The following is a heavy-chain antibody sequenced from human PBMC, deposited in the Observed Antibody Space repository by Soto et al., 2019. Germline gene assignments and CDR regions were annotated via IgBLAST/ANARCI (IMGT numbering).Heavy chain of an antibody. CDR3: ERDIGPATAITNWFDP. CDR1: GYTFASYA. D-gene: IGHD2-2*02. V-gene: IGHV1-3*01. J-gene: IGHJ5*02. CDR2: INAGNGNT. Sequence: ASVKVSCKASGYTFASYAMHWVRQAPGQRLEWMGWINAGNGNTKYSQKYQSRVTITRDTSASTAYMELSSLRSEDTAVYYYERDIGPATAITNWFDPWGQGTLVTVSS.